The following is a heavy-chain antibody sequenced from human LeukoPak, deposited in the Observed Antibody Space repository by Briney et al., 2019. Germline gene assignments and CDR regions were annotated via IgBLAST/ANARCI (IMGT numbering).Heavy chain of an antibody. CDR2: ISGSATGYMT. CDR1: GFTFNTYG. V-gene: IGHV3-23*01. Sequence: GGSLRLSCAASGFTFNTYGMSWVRHSPGKGLEWVSAISGSATGYMTNYADSVKGRFTISRDNDNNTLYLQMSSLIVECTAVYYCTNHYFAFEFWGRGTLVTVSS. CDR3: TNHYFAFEF. J-gene: IGHJ4*02. D-gene: IGHD2/OR15-2a*01.